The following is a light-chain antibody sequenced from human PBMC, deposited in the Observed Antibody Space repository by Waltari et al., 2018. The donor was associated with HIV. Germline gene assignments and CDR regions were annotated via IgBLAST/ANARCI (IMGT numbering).Light chain of an antibody. Sequence: QSVLTQPPSASGTPGQRVTISCSGSSSNIGSHSVNWYQQLPGTAPKLLIYTNGQRPSGVPDRFSGSKSGTSASLAITGLQSKDEADYYCAAWDDSLIGVIFGGGTKLTVL. CDR2: TNG. CDR1: SSNIGSHS. V-gene: IGLV1-44*01. J-gene: IGLJ2*01. CDR3: AAWDDSLIGVI.